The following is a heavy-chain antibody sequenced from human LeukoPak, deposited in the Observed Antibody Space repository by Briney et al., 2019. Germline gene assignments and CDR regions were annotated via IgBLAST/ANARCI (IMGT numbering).Heavy chain of an antibody. V-gene: IGHV3-30*02. CDR1: GFTFSSYG. D-gene: IGHD6-6*01. CDR2: IRYDGSNK. Sequence: GGSLRLSCAASGFTFSSYGMHWVRQAPGKGLEWVAFIRYDGSNKYYADSVRGRSTISRDNSKNTLYLQMNSLRAEDTAVYYCAKDHSSAPTLWGQGTLVTVSS. CDR3: AKDHSSAPTL. J-gene: IGHJ4*02.